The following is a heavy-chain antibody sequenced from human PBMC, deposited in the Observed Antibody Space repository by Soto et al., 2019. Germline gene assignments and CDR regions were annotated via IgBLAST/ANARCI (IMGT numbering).Heavy chain of an antibody. Sequence: PGGSLRLSCAASGFTFSSYGMHWVRQAPGKGLEWVAVISYDGSNKYYADSVKGRFTISRDNSKNTLYLQMNSLRAEDTAVYYCAKDGPSSGSYYFDYWGQGTLVTVSS. CDR1: GFTFSSYG. J-gene: IGHJ4*02. D-gene: IGHD1-26*01. V-gene: IGHV3-30*18. CDR2: ISYDGSNK. CDR3: AKDGPSSGSYYFDY.